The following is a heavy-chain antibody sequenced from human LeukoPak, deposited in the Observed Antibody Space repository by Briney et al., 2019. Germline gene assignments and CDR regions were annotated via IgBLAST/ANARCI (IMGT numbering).Heavy chain of an antibody. CDR1: GGSISSGGYY. D-gene: IGHD3-3*01. CDR2: IYHSGST. Sequence: PSETLSHTCTVSGGSISSGGYYWSWIRQPRGKGLEWIGYIYHSGSTYYNPSLKSRVTISVDRSKNQFSLKLSSVTAADTAVYYCATERANVLRFLEWKTADAFDIWGQGTMVTVSS. V-gene: IGHV4-30-2*01. CDR3: ATERANVLRFLEWKTADAFDI. J-gene: IGHJ3*02.